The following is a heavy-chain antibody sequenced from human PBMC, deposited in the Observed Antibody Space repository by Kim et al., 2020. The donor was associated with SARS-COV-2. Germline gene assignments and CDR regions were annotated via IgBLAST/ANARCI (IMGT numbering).Heavy chain of an antibody. Sequence: GGSLRLSCIVSEFTFSNYGMHWVRQAPGKGLEWMAVILKDGSDQRYADSVRGRVTISRDNSNNKLYLQMNSLRADDTGVYFCARDDDLAGISLDSWGQGTLVTVSS. D-gene: IGHD1-1*01. CDR2: ILKDGSDQ. CDR3: ARDDDLAGISLDS. V-gene: IGHV3-33*05. J-gene: IGHJ4*02. CDR1: EFTFSNYG.